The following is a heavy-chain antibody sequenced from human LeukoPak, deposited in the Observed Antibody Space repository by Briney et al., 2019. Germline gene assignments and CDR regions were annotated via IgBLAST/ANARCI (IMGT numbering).Heavy chain of an antibody. CDR3: ARGPMVRGVIISPFPDY. D-gene: IGHD3-10*01. CDR2: INHSGST. J-gene: IGHJ4*02. V-gene: IGHV4-34*01. CDR1: GGSFSGYY. Sequence: KPSETLSLTCAVYGGSFSGYYWSWIRQPPGKGLEWIGEINHSGSTNYNPSLKSRVTISVDTSKNQFSLKLSSVTAADAAVYYCARGPMVRGVIISPFPDYWGQETLVTVSS.